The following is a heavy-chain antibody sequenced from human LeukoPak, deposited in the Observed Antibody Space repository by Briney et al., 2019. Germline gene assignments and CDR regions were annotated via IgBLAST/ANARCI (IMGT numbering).Heavy chain of an antibody. D-gene: IGHD4-11*01. J-gene: IGHJ5*02. Sequence: KPSETLSLTCTVSGGSISSSSYYWGWIRQPPGKGLEWIGSIYYSGTTYYNPSLKSRVTISVDTSKNQFSLKLSSVTAADTAVYYCARLYSNLDNWFDPWGQGTLVTVSS. CDR1: GGSISSSSYY. V-gene: IGHV4-39*01. CDR3: ARLYSNLDNWFDP. CDR2: IYYSGTT.